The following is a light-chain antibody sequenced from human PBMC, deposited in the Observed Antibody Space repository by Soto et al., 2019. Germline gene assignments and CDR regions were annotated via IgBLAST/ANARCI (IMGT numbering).Light chain of an antibody. CDR3: QQTHAVPLT. CDR2: GAS. Sequence: DIQMTQSPSSLSASVGDRVTITCRASQSISNYLNWYQQKAGEAPKVLIFGASSLQTGVPSKFSGSGYGTDFTLIINNLHPDDFATYYCQQTHAVPLTFGQGTRLEIK. J-gene: IGKJ5*01. V-gene: IGKV1-39*01. CDR1: QSISNY.